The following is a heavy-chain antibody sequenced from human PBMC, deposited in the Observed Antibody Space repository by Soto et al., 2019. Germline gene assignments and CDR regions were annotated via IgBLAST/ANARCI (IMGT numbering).Heavy chain of an antibody. V-gene: IGHV3-23*01. CDR3: AKDVYSSSWYARWYYYGMDV. J-gene: IGHJ6*02. D-gene: IGHD6-13*01. CDR2: ISGSGGST. CDR1: GFTFSSYA. Sequence: GGSLRLSCAASGFTFSSYAMSWVRQAPGKGLEWVSAISGSGGSTYYADSVKGRFTISRDNSKNTLYLQMNSLRAEDTAVYYCAKDVYSSSWYARWYYYGMDVWGQGTTVTVSS.